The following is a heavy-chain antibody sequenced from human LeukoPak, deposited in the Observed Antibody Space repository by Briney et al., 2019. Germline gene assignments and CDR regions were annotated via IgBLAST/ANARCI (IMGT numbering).Heavy chain of an antibody. CDR3: ARDGLYGGNSRWFDP. D-gene: IGHD4-23*01. J-gene: IGHJ5*02. V-gene: IGHV1-8*03. CDR1: GYTFTTYD. Sequence: ASVKVSCKASGYTFTTYDINWVRQAAGQGFEWMGWMNPKSGDAGYADKFQGRVAITRDTSINTAYLELSALTSDDTAVYYCARDGLYGGNSRWFDPWGQGTLVTVSS. CDR2: MNPKSGDA.